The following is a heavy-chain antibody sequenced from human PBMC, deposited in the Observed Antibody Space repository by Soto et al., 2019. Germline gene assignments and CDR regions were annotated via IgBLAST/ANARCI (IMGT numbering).Heavy chain of an antibody. CDR1: GGSISSYY. Sequence: SETLSLTCAVSGGSISSYYWSWIRQPPGKGLEWIGYIYYSGSTNYNPSLKSRVTISVDTSKNQFSLKLSSVTAADTAVYYCARGSLMVYAIIPWFDPWGQGTLVTVSS. CDR3: ARGSLMVYAIIPWFDP. CDR2: IYYSGST. J-gene: IGHJ5*02. D-gene: IGHD2-8*01. V-gene: IGHV4-59*01.